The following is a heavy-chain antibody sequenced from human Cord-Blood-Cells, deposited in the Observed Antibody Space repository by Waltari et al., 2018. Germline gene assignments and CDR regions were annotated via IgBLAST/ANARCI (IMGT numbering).Heavy chain of an antibody. Sequence: QVQLVQSGAEVKKPGASVKVSCKVSGYTLTELSMHWVRQAPGQGLEWMGGFDPEDGETIYAQKFQGRVTMTEDTSTDTAYMELSSLRSEDTAVYYCATDRRFWSGYYYYYYGMDVWGQGTTVTVSS. J-gene: IGHJ6*02. CDR3: ATDRRFWSGYYYYYYGMDV. D-gene: IGHD3-3*01. V-gene: IGHV1-24*01. CDR1: GYTLTELS. CDR2: FDPEDGET.